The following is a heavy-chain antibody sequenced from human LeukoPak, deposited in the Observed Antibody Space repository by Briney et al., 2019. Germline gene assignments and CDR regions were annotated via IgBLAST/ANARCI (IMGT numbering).Heavy chain of an antibody. V-gene: IGHV4-34*01. J-gene: IGHJ2*01. CDR3: GRGAAVAGSYWYFDL. CDR2: INHSGST. D-gene: IGHD6-19*01. CDR1: GGSISGYY. Sequence: PSETLSLTCAVYGGSISGYYWNWIRQPPGTGLEWIGEINHSGSTNYNPSLKSRVTISVDTSKNHFSLKLSSVTAADTAVYYCGRGAAVAGSYWYFDLWGRGTLVTVSS.